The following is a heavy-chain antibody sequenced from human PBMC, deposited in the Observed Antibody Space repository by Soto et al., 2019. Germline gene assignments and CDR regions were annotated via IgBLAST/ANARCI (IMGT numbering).Heavy chain of an antibody. CDR1: VGTVAISHW. Sequence: PAETLCIACGVSVGTVAISHWLSCVRQSPGRGLEWIGNVYHTGDTNFNPSLQSRVTFSVDKSNNQFSLRLTSVTAADTAVYFCAREIVTAGGNNYFDPWGPGTLVTVSS. V-gene: IGHV4-4*01. CDR3: AREIVTAGGNNYFDP. J-gene: IGHJ5*02. D-gene: IGHD2-21*02. CDR2: VYHTGDT.